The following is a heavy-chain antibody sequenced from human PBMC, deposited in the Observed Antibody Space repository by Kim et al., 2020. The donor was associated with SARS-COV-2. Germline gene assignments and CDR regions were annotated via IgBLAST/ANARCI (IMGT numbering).Heavy chain of an antibody. V-gene: IGHV1-46*01. Sequence: FQGRVTMTRDTSTSTVYMELSSLRSEDTAVYYCARDRIPNYDRSGYSLDYWGQGTLVTVSS. J-gene: IGHJ4*02. D-gene: IGHD3-22*01. CDR3: ARDRIPNYDRSGYSLDY.